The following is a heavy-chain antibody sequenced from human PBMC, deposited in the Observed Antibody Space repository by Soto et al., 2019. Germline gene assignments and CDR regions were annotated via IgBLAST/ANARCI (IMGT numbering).Heavy chain of an antibody. J-gene: IGHJ4*02. Sequence: EASVKVSCKASGYTFTSYAMHWVRQAPGQRLEWMGWINANSSNTKYAKKFQCWVTMIRVSSISTAYMELSRLRSDDTAVYYCSRDTTSGWYPFDYWGQGTLVTVSS. CDR1: GYTFTSYA. D-gene: IGHD6-19*01. CDR3: SRDTTSGWYPFDY. CDR2: INANSSNT. V-gene: IGHV1-2*04.